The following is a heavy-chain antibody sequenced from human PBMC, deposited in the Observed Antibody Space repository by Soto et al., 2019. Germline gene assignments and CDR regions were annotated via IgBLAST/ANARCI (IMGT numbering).Heavy chain of an antibody. CDR1: GYTFTIYD. D-gene: IGHD3-16*01. J-gene: IGHJ3*02. Sequence: ASLKVSCKSSGYTFTIYDIIWVRQATGQGLEWMGWMNPNSGNTGYAQKFQGRVTMTRNTSISTVYMELSSLRSEDTAVYYCARKRVMANDAFDIWGQGTMVTVSS. V-gene: IGHV1-8*01. CDR2: MNPNSGNT. CDR3: ARKRVMANDAFDI.